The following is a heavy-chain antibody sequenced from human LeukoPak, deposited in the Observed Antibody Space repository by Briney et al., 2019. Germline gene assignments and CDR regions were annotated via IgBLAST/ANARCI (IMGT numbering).Heavy chain of an antibody. V-gene: IGHV3-7*01. CDR1: GLTFSVSW. Sequence: GGSLRLSCAVSGLTFSVSWITWIRQAPGKGLEWVASMKPEGSESWYVDSVKGRFTISRDNSKNSLYLQLTSLRAEDTALYYCARDRGRNSFDYWGQGTLVSVSS. CDR3: ARDRGRNSFDY. D-gene: IGHD1-14*01. CDR2: MKPEGSES. J-gene: IGHJ4*02.